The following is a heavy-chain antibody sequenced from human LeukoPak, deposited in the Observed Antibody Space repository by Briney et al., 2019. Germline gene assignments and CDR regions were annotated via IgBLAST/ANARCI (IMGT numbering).Heavy chain of an antibody. V-gene: IGHV4-31*03. D-gene: IGHD2-2*02. CDR1: GGSISSGGYS. J-gene: IGHJ5*02. CDR2: IYYSGST. Sequence: SETLSLTCTVSGGSISSGGYSWSWIRQHPGKGLEWIGYIYYSGSTYYNPSLKSRVTISVDTSKNQFSLKLSSVTAADTAVYYCARHPYADCSSTSCYRVRLYNWFDPWGQGTLVTVSS. CDR3: ARHPYADCSSTSCYRVRLYNWFDP.